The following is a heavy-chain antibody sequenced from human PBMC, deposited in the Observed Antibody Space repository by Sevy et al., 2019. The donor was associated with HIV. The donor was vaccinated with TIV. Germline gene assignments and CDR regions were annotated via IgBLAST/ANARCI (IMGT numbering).Heavy chain of an antibody. CDR3: ARGRGDPRADCFDY. CDR1: GFTFNIYS. J-gene: IGHJ4*02. V-gene: IGHV3-21*01. D-gene: IGHD2-21*02. Sequence: GGSLRLSCAASGFTFNIYSMNWVRQAPGKGLEWVSSISGSSSYIFYADSVKGRFTISRDNAKNSLYLQVNSLRAEDTAVYYCARGRGDPRADCFDYWGQGTLVTVSS. CDR2: ISGSSSYI.